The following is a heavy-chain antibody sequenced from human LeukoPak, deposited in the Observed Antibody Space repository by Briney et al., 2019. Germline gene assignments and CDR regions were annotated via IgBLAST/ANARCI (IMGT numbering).Heavy chain of an antibody. J-gene: IGHJ4*02. CDR3: GRGMSY. CDR1: GFIFSSYW. D-gene: IGHD2-8*01. CDR2: IKQDGSEK. Sequence: PGGSLRLSRAASGFIFSSYWMYWVRQAPGKGLEWVANIKQDGSEKYYVDSVKGRFTISRDNAKSSLYLQMNSLGAEDTAAYYCGRGMSYWGQGALVTVSS. V-gene: IGHV3-7*05.